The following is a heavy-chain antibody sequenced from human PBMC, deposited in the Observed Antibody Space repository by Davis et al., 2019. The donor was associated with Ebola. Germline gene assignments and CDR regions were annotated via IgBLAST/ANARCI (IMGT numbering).Heavy chain of an antibody. CDR1: GFTFSSYA. CDR2: ISGSGGST. CDR3: ARVVGAAEYYYYMDV. Sequence: GESLKISCAASGFTFSSYAMSWVRQAPGKGLEWVSAISGSGGSTYYADSVKGRFTISRDNSKNTLYLQMNSLRAEDTAVYYCARVVGAAEYYYYMDVWGKGTTVTVSS. D-gene: IGHD6-13*01. J-gene: IGHJ6*03. V-gene: IGHV3-23*01.